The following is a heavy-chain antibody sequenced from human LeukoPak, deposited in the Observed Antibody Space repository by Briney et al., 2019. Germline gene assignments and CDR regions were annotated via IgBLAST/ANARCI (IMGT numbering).Heavy chain of an antibody. D-gene: IGHD3-10*01. CDR1: GGSISSYY. CDR2: IYTSGST. CDR3: ARGGLSYWFDP. J-gene: IGHJ5*02. V-gene: IGHV4-4*07. Sequence: SETLSLTCTVSGGSISSYYWSWIRQPAGKGLEWIGRIYTSGSTNYNPSLKSRVTISVDTSKNQFSLKLTSVTAADTAVYYCARGGLSYWFDPWGQGTLVTVSS.